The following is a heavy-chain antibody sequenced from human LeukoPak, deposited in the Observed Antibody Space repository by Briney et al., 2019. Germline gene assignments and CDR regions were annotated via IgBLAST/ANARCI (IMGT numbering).Heavy chain of an antibody. CDR1: GYTFTGYY. J-gene: IGHJ4*02. CDR2: INPNSGGT. Sequence: GASVKVSCKASGYTFTGYYMHWVRQAPGQGLEWMGWINPNSGGTNYAQKFQGRVTMTRDTSISTAYMELSRLRFDDTAVYYCARDRTRTGYSSGWYHDYWGQGTLVTVSS. CDR3: ARDRTRTGYSSGWYHDY. D-gene: IGHD6-19*01. V-gene: IGHV1-2*02.